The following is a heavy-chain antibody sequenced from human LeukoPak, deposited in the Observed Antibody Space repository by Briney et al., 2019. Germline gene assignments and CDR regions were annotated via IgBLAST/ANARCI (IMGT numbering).Heavy chain of an antibody. V-gene: IGHV3-33*01. J-gene: IGHJ3*01. Sequence: GGSLRLSCITSGFTFSNYGFHWVRQAPGKGLEWTAAIWYDGSNQYYPDSVKGRFTISRDNSKNTIYLQMNSLRIEDTAMYYCARDLSSSWSPGVWGQGTMVSVSS. CDR3: ARDLSSSWSPGV. CDR2: IWYDGSNQ. CDR1: GFTFSNYG. D-gene: IGHD6-13*01.